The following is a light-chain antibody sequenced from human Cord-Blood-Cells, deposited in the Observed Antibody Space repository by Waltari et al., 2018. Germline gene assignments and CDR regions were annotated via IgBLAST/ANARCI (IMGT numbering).Light chain of an antibody. CDR1: QSRLHSNGYNY. CDR2: LGS. Sequence: DIVMTQSPLSLPVTPGEPASISCRSSQSRLHSNGYNYLDWYLQKPGQSPQLLIYLGSNRASWVPDSFSGSGSGTDFTLKISRVEAEDVGVYYCMQALQTPLTFGGGTKVEIK. CDR3: MQALQTPLT. V-gene: IGKV2-28*01. J-gene: IGKJ4*01.